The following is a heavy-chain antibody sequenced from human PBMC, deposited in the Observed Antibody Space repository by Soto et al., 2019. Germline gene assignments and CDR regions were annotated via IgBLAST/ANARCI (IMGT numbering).Heavy chain of an antibody. CDR1: GGSFSGYY. CDR2: INHSGST. D-gene: IGHD2-2*01. Sequence: SETLSLTCAVYGGSFSGYYWSWIRQPPGKGLEWIGEINHSGSTNYNPSLKSRVTISVDTSKNQFSLKLSSVTAADTAVYYCARGRGVPAAISYGMAVWGKGTRVTVP. V-gene: IGHV4-34*01. J-gene: IGHJ6*04. CDR3: ARGRGVPAAISYGMAV.